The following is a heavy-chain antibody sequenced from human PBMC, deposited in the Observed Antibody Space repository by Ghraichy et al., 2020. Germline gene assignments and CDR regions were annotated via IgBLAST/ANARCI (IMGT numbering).Heavy chain of an antibody. CDR3: ARAYDSSGYYLFH. CDR2: IWYDGSNK. D-gene: IGHD3-22*01. J-gene: IGHJ4*02. CDR1: GFTFSSYG. Sequence: GESLNISCAASGFTFSSYGMHWVRQAPGKGLEWVAVIWYDGSNKYYADSVKGRFTISRDNSKNTLYLQMNSLRAEDTAVYYCARAYDSSGYYLFHWGQGTLVTVSS. V-gene: IGHV3-33*01.